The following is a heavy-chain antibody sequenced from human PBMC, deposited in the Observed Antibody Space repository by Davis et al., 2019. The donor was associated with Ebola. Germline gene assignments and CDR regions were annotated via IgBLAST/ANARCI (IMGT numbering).Heavy chain of an antibody. CDR1: GGSISSYY. V-gene: IGHV4-59*01. CDR3: ASAGSYEYYFDY. Sequence: MPGGSLRLSCTVSGGSISSYYWSWIRQPPGKGLEWIGYIYYSGSTNYNPSLKSRVTISVDTSKNQFSLKLSSVTAADTAVYYCASAGSYEYYFDYWGQGTLVTVSS. J-gene: IGHJ4*02. CDR2: IYYSGST. D-gene: IGHD1-26*01.